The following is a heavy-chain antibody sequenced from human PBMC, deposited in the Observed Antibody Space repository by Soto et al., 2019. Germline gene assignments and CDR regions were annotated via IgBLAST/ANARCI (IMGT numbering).Heavy chain of an antibody. CDR2: IYHSGST. Sequence: PSETLFLPCTFSGGSISTLYRRWIRQPPGKGLEWIGSIYHSGSTHYNPSLKSRVTISVDTSKNQFSLKLSSVTAADTAVYYCVRHLHRYYGSGSYSDWFDPWGQGTLVSVSS. V-gene: IGHV4-39*01. CDR1: GGSISTLY. CDR3: VRHLHRYYGSGSYSDWFDP. D-gene: IGHD3-10*01. J-gene: IGHJ5*02.